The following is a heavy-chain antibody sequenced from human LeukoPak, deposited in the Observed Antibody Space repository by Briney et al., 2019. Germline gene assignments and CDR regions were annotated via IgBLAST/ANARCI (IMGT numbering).Heavy chain of an antibody. V-gene: IGHV3-21*01. D-gene: IGHD1-26*01. CDR3: ARVGSGGTREDTFDI. J-gene: IGHJ3*02. CDR1: GFTFSSYS. Sequence: GGSLRLSCAASGFTFSSYSMNWVRQTPGKGLDWVSSIGSSGSHIYYADSVKGRFTISRDNAKNSLYLQMNSLRAEDPAVYYCARVGSGGTREDTFDIWGQGTMVTVSS. CDR2: IGSSGSHI.